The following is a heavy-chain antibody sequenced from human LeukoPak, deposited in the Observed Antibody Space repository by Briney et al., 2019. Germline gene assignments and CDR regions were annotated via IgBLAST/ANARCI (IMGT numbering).Heavy chain of an antibody. CDR1: GGSISSSSYY. Sequence: PSETLSLTCTVSGGSISSSSYYWGWIRQPPGKGLEWIGSIYYSGSTYYNPSLKSRVTISVDTSKNQFSLKLSSVTAADTAVYYCARGVRFLEWLFRFDPWGQGTLVTVSS. CDR2: IYYSGST. CDR3: ARGVRFLEWLFRFDP. V-gene: IGHV4-39*07. J-gene: IGHJ5*02. D-gene: IGHD3-3*01.